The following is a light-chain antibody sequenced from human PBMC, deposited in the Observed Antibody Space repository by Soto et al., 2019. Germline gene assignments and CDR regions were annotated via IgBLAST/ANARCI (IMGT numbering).Light chain of an antibody. Sequence: DIVMTQSPDSLAVSLGERATINCKSSQSVLYNSNNKNYLAWYQQKPGQPPKLLFYWASTRESGVPDRFSGSGSGTDFTLTINNLQAEDVAVYYCQQYYTTAPLTFGGGTKVEI. CDR3: QQYYTTAPLT. CDR1: QSVLYNSNNKNY. V-gene: IGKV4-1*01. J-gene: IGKJ4*01. CDR2: WAS.